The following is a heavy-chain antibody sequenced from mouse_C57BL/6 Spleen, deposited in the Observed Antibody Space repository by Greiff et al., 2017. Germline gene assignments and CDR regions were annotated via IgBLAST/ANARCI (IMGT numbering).Heavy chain of an antibody. Sequence: QVQLQQPGAELVKPGASVKMSCKASGYTFTSYWITWVKQRPGQGLEWIGDIYPGSGSTNYNEKFKSKATLTVDTSSSTAYMQLSSLTSEDSAVXYGARGGLRQGSWFAYWGQGTLVTVSA. D-gene: IGHD2-4*01. V-gene: IGHV1-55*01. CDR2: IYPGSGST. CDR3: ARGGLRQGSWFAY. J-gene: IGHJ3*01. CDR1: GYTFTSYW.